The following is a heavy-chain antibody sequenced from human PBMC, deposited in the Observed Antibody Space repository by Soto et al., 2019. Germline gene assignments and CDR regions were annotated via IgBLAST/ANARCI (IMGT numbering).Heavy chain of an antibody. Sequence: GGSLRLSCAASGFTFSSYTMHWVRQAPGKGLEWVAVISYDGSNKYYADSVKGRFTISRDNSKNTLYLQMNSLRAEDTAVYYCARYRFDSSGYYYSVLDYWGQGTLVTVSS. CDR3: ARYRFDSSGYYYSVLDY. CDR2: ISYDGSNK. J-gene: IGHJ4*02. CDR1: GFTFSSYT. V-gene: IGHV3-30-3*01. D-gene: IGHD3-22*01.